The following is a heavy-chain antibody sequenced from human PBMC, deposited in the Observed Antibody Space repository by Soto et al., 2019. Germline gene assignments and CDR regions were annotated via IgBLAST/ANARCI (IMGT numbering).Heavy chain of an antibody. CDR3: ARHRRIPWLVPFHVYYYYGMDV. CDR2: IYPGDSDT. J-gene: IGHJ6*02. D-gene: IGHD6-19*01. CDR1: GYSFTSYW. V-gene: IGHV5-51*01. Sequence: PGESLKISCKGSGYSFTSYWIGWVRQMPGKGLEWMGIIYPGDSDTRYSPSFQGQVTISADKSISTAYLQWSSLKASDTAMYYCARHRRIPWLVPFHVYYYYGMDVWGQGTTVTVSS.